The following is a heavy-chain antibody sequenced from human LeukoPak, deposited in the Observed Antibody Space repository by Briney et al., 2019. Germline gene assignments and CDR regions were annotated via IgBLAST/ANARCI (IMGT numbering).Heavy chain of an antibody. CDR3: ARHDMVRGLNWFDP. Sequence: SETLSLTCTVSGGSISSYYWNWIRQPAGKGLEWIGRIYTNVITNYNPSLKSRVTMSVDTSKNQFSLKLSSVTAADTAVYYCARHDMVRGLNWFDPWGQGTLVTVSS. CDR1: GGSISSYY. CDR2: IYTNVIT. V-gene: IGHV4-4*07. J-gene: IGHJ5*02. D-gene: IGHD3-10*01.